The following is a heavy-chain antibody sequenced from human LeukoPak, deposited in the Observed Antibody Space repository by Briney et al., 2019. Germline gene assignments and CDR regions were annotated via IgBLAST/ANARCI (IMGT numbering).Heavy chain of an antibody. J-gene: IGHJ4*02. CDR3: VRGGSRRPFDY. V-gene: IGHV4-34*01. D-gene: IGHD1-14*01. CDR2: INHSGST. CDR1: GGSFSGYY. Sequence: SETLSLTCAVYGGSFSGYYWSWIRQPPGKGLEWIGEINHSGSTNYKPSLKSRVTISVDTSKNQFSLKLSSVTAADTAVYYCVRGGSRRPFDYWGQGTLVTVSS.